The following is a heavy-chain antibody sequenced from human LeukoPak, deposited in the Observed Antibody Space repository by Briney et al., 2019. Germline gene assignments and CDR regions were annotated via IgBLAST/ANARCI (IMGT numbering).Heavy chain of an antibody. CDR2: MNPNSGNT. CDR1: GYTFTSYD. D-gene: IGHD3-3*01. J-gene: IGHJ6*03. CDR3: ARNYDFWSGYYEVGYYYYMDV. Sequence: ASVKVSCKASGYTFTSYDINWVRQATGQGLEWMGWMNPNSGNTGYAQKFQGRVTMTRSTSISTAYMELSSLRSEDTAVYYCARNYDFWSGYYEVGYYYYMDVWGKGTTVTASS. V-gene: IGHV1-8*01.